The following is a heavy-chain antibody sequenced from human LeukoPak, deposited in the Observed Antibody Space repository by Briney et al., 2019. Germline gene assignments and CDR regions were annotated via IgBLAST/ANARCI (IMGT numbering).Heavy chain of an antibody. CDR2: ISSSGVST. J-gene: IGHJ4*02. CDR3: VKGYCSSTSCRLDY. CDR1: GFTFSSYA. Sequence: GGSLRLSCSASGFTFSSYALHWVRQAPGKGLEYVSAISSSGVSTYYADSVKGRFTISRDNSKNTLYLQMSSLRAEDTAVYYCVKGYCSSTSCRLDYWGQGTLVTVSS. D-gene: IGHD2-2*01. V-gene: IGHV3-64D*06.